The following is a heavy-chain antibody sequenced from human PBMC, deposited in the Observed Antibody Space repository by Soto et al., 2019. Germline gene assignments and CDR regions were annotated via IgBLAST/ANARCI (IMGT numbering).Heavy chain of an antibody. Sequence: NPSETLSLTCAVYGGSFSGYYWSWIRQPPGKGLEWIGEINHSGSTNYNPSLKSRVTISVDTSKNQFSLKLSYVTAADTAVYYCARSGVVVPAATYYYMDVWGKGTTVTVSS. J-gene: IGHJ6*03. V-gene: IGHV4-34*01. D-gene: IGHD2-2*01. CDR3: ARSGVVVPAATYYYMDV. CDR2: INHSGST. CDR1: GGSFSGYY.